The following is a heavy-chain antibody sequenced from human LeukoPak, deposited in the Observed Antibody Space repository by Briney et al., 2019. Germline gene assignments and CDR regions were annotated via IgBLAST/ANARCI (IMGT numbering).Heavy chain of an antibody. D-gene: IGHD3-22*01. CDR3: ARLGTGYDSSGYSIGWFDP. CDR1: GGSISINTYY. V-gene: IGHV4-39*01. CDR2: IDYSGST. Sequence: SETLSLTCTVSGGSISINTYYWGWIRQPPGKGLEWIGNIDYSGSTYYNPSLKTRVTISVDTSKNQFSLRLSSVTAADTAVYYCARLGTGYDSSGYSIGWFDPWGQGTLVTVSS. J-gene: IGHJ5*02.